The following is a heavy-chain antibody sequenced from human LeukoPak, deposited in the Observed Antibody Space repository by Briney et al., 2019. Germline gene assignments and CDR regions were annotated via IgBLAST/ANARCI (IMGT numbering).Heavy chain of an antibody. Sequence: PGGSLRLSCAASGFTFSSYSMNWVRQAPGKGLEWVSAISGSGGSTYYADSVKGRFTISRDNSKNTLYLQMNSLRAEDTAVYYCAKDFPPGYSSGDYWGQGTLVTVSS. V-gene: IGHV3-23*01. D-gene: IGHD6-19*01. J-gene: IGHJ4*02. CDR3: AKDFPPGYSSGDY. CDR2: ISGSGGST. CDR1: GFTFSSYS.